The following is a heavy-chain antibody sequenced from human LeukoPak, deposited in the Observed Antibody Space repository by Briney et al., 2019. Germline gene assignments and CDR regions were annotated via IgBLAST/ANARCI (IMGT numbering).Heavy chain of an antibody. D-gene: IGHD3-10*01. J-gene: IGHJ4*02. CDR3: VRGGGFNSGFEY. CDR1: RYTFTSYD. CDR2: ISVYNGDT. V-gene: IGHV1-18*01. Sequence: ASVKVSCKASRYTFTSYDINWVRQAPGQGLEWMGWISVYNGDTKYAQNLQGRVTLTTDTSTSTAYMELRSLRSDDTAVYYCVRGGGFNSGFEYWGQGTLVIVSS.